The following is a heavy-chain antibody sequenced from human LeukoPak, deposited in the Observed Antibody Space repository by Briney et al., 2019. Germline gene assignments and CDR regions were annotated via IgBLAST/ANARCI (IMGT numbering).Heavy chain of an antibody. Sequence: GGSLRLSCAASGFTFSSYEMNWVRRAPGKGLEWVSYISSSGSTIYYADSVKGRFTISRDNAKNSLYLQMNSLRAEDTAVYYCASLPNSGYGYLDYWGQGTLVTVSS. J-gene: IGHJ4*02. CDR2: ISSSGSTI. V-gene: IGHV3-48*03. CDR3: ASLPNSGYGYLDY. D-gene: IGHD5-12*01. CDR1: GFTFSSYE.